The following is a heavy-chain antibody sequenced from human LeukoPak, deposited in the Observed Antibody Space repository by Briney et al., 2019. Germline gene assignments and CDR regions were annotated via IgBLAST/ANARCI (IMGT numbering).Heavy chain of an antibody. CDR1: GGSFSGYY. CDR3: ARTSYSYGRDY. Sequence: TSETLSLTCAVYGGSFSGYYWSWIRQPPGKGLEWIGEINHSGSTNYNPSLKSRVTISVDTSKNQFSLKLSSVTAADTAVYYCARTSYSYGRDYWGQGTLVTVSS. CDR2: INHSGST. V-gene: IGHV4-34*01. D-gene: IGHD5-18*01. J-gene: IGHJ4*02.